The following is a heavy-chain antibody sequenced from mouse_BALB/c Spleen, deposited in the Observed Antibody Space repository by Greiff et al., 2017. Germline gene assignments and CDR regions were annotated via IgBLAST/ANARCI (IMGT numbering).Heavy chain of an antibody. D-gene: IGHD2-3*01. CDR1: GFNIKDYY. Sequence: VQLKESGAELVRPGALVKLSCKASGFNIKDYYMHWVKQRPEQGLEWIGWIDPENGNTIYDPKFQGKASITADTSSNTAYLQLSSLTSEDTAVYYCALYDGYPFAYWGQGTLVTVSA. J-gene: IGHJ3*01. CDR3: ALYDGYPFAY. V-gene: IGHV14-1*02. CDR2: IDPENGNT.